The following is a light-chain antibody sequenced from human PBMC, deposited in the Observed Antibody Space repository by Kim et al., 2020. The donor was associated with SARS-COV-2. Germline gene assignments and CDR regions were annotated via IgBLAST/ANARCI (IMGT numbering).Light chain of an antibody. CDR3: SSYTSSSTPYV. V-gene: IGLV2-14*03. CDR1: SNDVGGYNY. Sequence: QSITISCTGTSNDVGGYNYVSWYQQHPGKAPKLMIYGVSNRPSGVSTRFSGSKSGNTASLTISGLQAEDEADYYCSSYTSSSTPYVFGTGTKVTVL. CDR2: GVS. J-gene: IGLJ1*01.